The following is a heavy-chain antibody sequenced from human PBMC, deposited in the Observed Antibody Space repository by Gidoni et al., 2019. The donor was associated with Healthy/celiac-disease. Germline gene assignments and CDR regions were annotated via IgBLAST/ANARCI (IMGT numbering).Heavy chain of an antibody. J-gene: IGHJ2*01. D-gene: IGHD3-22*01. V-gene: IGHV3-53*04. CDR1: GFTVSSNY. Sequence: EVQLVESGGGLVQPGGSLRLSCAASGFTVSSNYMSWVRQAPGKGMEWVSVIYSGGSTYYADSVKGRFTISRHNSKNTLYLQMNSLRAEDTAVYYCARGKTDYYDSSGYSTPDWYFDLWGRGTLVTVSS. CDR2: IYSGGST. CDR3: ARGKTDYYDSSGYSTPDWYFDL.